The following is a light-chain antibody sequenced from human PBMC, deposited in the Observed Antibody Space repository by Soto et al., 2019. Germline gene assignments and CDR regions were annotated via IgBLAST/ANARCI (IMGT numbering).Light chain of an antibody. CDR3: QAWDRNTYV. V-gene: IGLV3-1*01. Sequence: SYELTQPPSVSVSPGQTASITCSGDKLGTKYVAWYQQKAGQSPVVVIYQDARRPSGIPERFSGSNSGNTATLTISGTQAMDEAYYYCQAWDRNTYVFGTGTKVTVL. CDR2: QDA. J-gene: IGLJ1*01. CDR1: KLGTKY.